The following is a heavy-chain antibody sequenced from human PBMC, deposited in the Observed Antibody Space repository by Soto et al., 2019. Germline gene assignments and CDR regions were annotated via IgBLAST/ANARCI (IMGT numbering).Heavy chain of an antibody. Sequence: PGWSLRLSCSASVFIFSSYDMSWVRQAPGKGLEWVSTILVDGRTFYVDSVKGRFTISRDSSQNTVYLQMNSLTAGDTALYYCAKATATGGGAFDICGQGTMVTVSS. D-gene: IGHD2-8*02. CDR2: ILVDGRT. CDR3: AKATATGGGAFDI. CDR1: VFIFSSYD. J-gene: IGHJ3*02. V-gene: IGHV3-23*01.